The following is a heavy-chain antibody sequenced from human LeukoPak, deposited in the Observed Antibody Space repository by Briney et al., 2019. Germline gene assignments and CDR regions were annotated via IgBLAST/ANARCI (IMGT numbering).Heavy chain of an antibody. J-gene: IGHJ5*02. CDR2: IWYDGSNK. CDR1: GFTFSSYV. Sequence: GGSLRLSCAASGFTFSSYVMPWVRQAPGKGLEWVAVIWYDGSNKYYADSVKGRFTISRDNSKNTLYLQMNSLRAEDTAVYYCARDGLIVVVPAATQGWFGPWGQGTLVTVSS. CDR3: ARDGLIVVVPAATQGWFGP. V-gene: IGHV3-33*01. D-gene: IGHD2-2*01.